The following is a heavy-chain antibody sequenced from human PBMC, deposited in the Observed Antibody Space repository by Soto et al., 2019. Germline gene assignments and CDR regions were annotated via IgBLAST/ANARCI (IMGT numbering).Heavy chain of an antibody. J-gene: IGHJ5*02. CDR2: IYYSGST. CDR1: GGSISSYY. V-gene: IGHV4-59*01. Sequence: SETLSLTCTVSGGSISSYYWSWIRQPPGKGLEWIGYIYYSGSTNHNPSLKSRVTISVDTSKNQFSLKLSSVTAADTAVYYRARDRRMGWFDPWGQGTLVTVSS. CDR3: ARDRRMGWFDP. D-gene: IGHD3-16*01.